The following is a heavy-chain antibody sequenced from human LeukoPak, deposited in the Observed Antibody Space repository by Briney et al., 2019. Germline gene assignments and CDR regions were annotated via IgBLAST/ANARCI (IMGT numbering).Heavy chain of an antibody. Sequence: PSETLSLTCPVSGGSVSSTTYFWSWIRQPPGKGLEWIASINYSGSTYYNPSLKSRVTISVDTSENQFSLKLSSVTAADTAVYYCARGGRLRYFDWVPQKDAFDIWGQGTMVTVSS. D-gene: IGHD3-9*01. CDR3: ARGGRLRYFDWVPQKDAFDI. CDR1: GGSVSSTTYF. V-gene: IGHV4-39*01. CDR2: INYSGST. J-gene: IGHJ3*02.